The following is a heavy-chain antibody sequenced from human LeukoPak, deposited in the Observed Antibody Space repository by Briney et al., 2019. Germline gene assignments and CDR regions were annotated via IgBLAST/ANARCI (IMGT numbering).Heavy chain of an antibody. CDR2: ISGSGGST. D-gene: IGHD6-19*01. V-gene: IGHV3-23*01. CDR1: GFTVSSNY. J-gene: IGHJ4*02. Sequence: GGSLRLSCAASGFTVSSNYMSWVRQAPGKGLEWVSAISGSGGSTYYADSVKGRFTISRDNSKNTLYLQMNSLRAEDTAVYYCAKMISVEQWLVQCLDYWGQGTLVTVSS. CDR3: AKMISVEQWLVQCLDY.